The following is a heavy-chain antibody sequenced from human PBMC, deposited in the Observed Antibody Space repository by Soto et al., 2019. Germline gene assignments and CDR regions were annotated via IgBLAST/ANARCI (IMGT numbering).Heavy chain of an antibody. CDR2: IYSGGST. Sequence: PGGSLRLSCAASGFTVSSNYMSWVRQAPGKGLEWVSVIYSGGSTYYADSVKGRFTISRDNSKNTLYLQMNSLRAEDTAVYYCAANREVAASYYYYGMDVWGQGTTVTVSS. V-gene: IGHV3-53*01. D-gene: IGHD2-15*01. CDR3: AANREVAASYYYYGMDV. J-gene: IGHJ6*02. CDR1: GFTVSSNY.